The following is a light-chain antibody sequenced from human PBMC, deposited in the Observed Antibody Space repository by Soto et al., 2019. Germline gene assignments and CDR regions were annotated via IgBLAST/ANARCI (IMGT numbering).Light chain of an antibody. CDR3: CSYRGSYTWV. CDR2: DVN. Sequence: QAVVTQPRSVSGSPGQSVTISCTGTSSDVGGYNYVSWYQQYPGKAPKFVIYDVNKRPSGVPDRFSGSKSGNTASLTISGLQAEDEADYYCCSYRGSYTWVFGGGTKLTVL. J-gene: IGLJ3*02. V-gene: IGLV2-11*01. CDR1: SSDVGGYNY.